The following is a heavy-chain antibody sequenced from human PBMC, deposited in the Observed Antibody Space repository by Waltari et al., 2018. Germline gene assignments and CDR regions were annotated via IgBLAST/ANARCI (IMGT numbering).Heavy chain of an antibody. J-gene: IGHJ4*02. V-gene: IGHV4-61*02. Sequence: QVQLQESGPGLVKPSQTLSLTCTVSGGSISSGSYYWRWIRQPAGKGLEWIGRIYTSGSTNYNPSLKSRVTISVDTSKNQFSLKLSSVTAADTAVYYCARDHPAKYSDYWGQGTLVTVSS. CDR2: IYTSGST. CDR1: GGSISSGSYY. D-gene: IGHD2-15*01. CDR3: ARDHPAKYSDY.